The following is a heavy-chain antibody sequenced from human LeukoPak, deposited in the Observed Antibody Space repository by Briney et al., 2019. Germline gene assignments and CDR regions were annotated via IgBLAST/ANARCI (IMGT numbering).Heavy chain of an antibody. CDR2: IYYSGST. CDR3: ARDLGYYDSSGPHFDY. J-gene: IGHJ4*02. D-gene: IGHD3-22*01. V-gene: IGHV4-59*01. Sequence: SETLSLTCTVSGGSISSYYWSWIRQPPGKGLEWIGYIYYSGSTNYNPSLKSRVTISVDTSKNQFSLKLSSVTAADTAVYYCARDLGYYDSSGPHFDYWGQGTLVTVSS. CDR1: GGSISSYY.